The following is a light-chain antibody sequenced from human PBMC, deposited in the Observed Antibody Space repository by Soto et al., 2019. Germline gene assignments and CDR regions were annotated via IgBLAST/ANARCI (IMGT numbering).Light chain of an antibody. CDR2: DAS. Sequence: DIQMTQSPSTLSASVGDRVTITCRASQSISSWFAWYQQKPGKAPKLLIYDASSLESGVPSRFSGSGSGTEFTLTISSLQPDDFATYYCQQYNSGFGPGTKVDIK. CDR3: QQYNSG. V-gene: IGKV1-5*01. CDR1: QSISSW. J-gene: IGKJ3*01.